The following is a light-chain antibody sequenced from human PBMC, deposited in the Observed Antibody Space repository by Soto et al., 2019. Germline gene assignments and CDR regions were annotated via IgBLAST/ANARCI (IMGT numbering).Light chain of an antibody. V-gene: IGKV1-39*01. Sequence: DVQMSQSPSSLSASVGDRVTITCRASQSITNYLNWYQQKPGKAPKLLIYAASSLQSGVPSRFSGSGSGTDFTLTISNLQPEDFATYYCQQSYSTPSFGPGTNVDVK. J-gene: IGKJ3*01. CDR3: QQSYSTPS. CDR2: AAS. CDR1: QSITNY.